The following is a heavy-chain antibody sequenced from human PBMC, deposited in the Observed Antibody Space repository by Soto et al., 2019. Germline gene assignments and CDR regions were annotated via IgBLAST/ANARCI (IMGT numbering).Heavy chain of an antibody. D-gene: IGHD1-26*01. CDR3: TTDPVGATLPPIDY. V-gene: IGHV3-15*01. CDR2: IKSKTDGGTT. Sequence: GSLRLSCAASVFTFSNAWMSWVRQAPGKGLEWVGRIKSKTDGGTTDYAAPVKGRFTISRDDSKNTLYLQLNSLKTEDTAVYYCTTDPVGATLPPIDYWGQGTLVTVSS. J-gene: IGHJ4*02. CDR1: VFTFSNAW.